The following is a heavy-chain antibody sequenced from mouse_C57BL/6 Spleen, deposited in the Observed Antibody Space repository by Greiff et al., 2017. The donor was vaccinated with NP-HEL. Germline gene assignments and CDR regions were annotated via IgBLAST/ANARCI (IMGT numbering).Heavy chain of an antibody. Sequence: EVQLQQSGPELVKPGASVKISCKASGYTFTDYYMNWVKQSHGKSLEWIGDINPNNGGTSYNQKFKGKATLTVDKSSSTAYMELRSLTSEDSAVYYCARGRGSSYVGYFDVWGTGTTVTVSS. J-gene: IGHJ1*03. V-gene: IGHV1-26*01. CDR2: INPNNGGT. CDR1: GYTFTDYY. CDR3: ARGRGSSYVGYFDV. D-gene: IGHD1-1*01.